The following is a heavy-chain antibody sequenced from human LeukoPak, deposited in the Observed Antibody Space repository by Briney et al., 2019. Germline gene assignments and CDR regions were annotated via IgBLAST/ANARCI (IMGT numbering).Heavy chain of an antibody. Sequence: SVKVSCKASGGTFSSYAISWVRQAPGQGLEWMGGIIPIFGTANYAQKFQGRVMITTDESTSTAYMELSSLRSEDTAVYYCASGPGSGYYYLDYWGQGTLVTVSS. CDR1: GGTFSSYA. CDR2: IIPIFGTA. J-gene: IGHJ4*02. D-gene: IGHD3-22*01. V-gene: IGHV1-69*05. CDR3: ASGPGSGYYYLDY.